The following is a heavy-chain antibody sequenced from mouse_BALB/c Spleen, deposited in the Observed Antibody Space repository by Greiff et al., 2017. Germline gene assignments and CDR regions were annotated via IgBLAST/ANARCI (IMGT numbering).Heavy chain of an antibody. CDR1: GYTFTSYW. Sequence: QVQLQQPGAELVKPGAPVKLSCKASGYTFTSYWMNWVKQRPGRGLEWIGRIDPSDSETHYNQKFKDKATLTVDKSSSTAYIQLSSLTSEDSAVYYCARRGRLTSYFDYWGQGTTLTVSS. CDR3: ARRGRLTSYFDY. CDR2: IDPSDSET. V-gene: IGHV1-69*02. D-gene: IGHD1-2*01. J-gene: IGHJ2*01.